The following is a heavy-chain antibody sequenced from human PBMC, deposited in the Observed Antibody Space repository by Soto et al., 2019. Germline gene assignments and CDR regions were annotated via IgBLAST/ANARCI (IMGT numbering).Heavy chain of an antibody. V-gene: IGHV1-3*01. CDR2: INAGNGNT. CDR3: AHGGYGMDV. Sequence: QVQLVQSGAEVKKPGASVKVSCKASGYTFTSYAMHWVRQAPGQRLEWMGWINAGNGNTKYSQKLQGRVTITRDTSASTAYMELSSLRSEDTAVYYCAHGGYGMDVWGQGTTVTVSS. CDR1: GYTFTSYA. D-gene: IGHD3-16*01. J-gene: IGHJ6*02.